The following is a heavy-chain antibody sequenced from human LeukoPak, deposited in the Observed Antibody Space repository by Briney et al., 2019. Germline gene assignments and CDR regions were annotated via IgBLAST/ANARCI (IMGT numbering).Heavy chain of an antibody. D-gene: IGHD6-6*01. CDR3: ARGVGGVAARFDY. V-gene: IGHV4-61*02. Sequence: TLSLTCTVSGGSISSGSYYWSWIRQPAGKGLEWIGRIYTSGSTNYNPSLKSRVTISVDTSKNQFSLKLSSVTVADTAVYYCARGVGGVAARFDYWGQGTLVTVSS. CDR2: IYTSGST. CDR1: GGSISSGSYY. J-gene: IGHJ4*02.